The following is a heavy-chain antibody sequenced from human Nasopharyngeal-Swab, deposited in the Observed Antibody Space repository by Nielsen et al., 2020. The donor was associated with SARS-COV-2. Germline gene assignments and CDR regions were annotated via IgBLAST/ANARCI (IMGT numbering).Heavy chain of an antibody. CDR2: ISSSGAII. CDR3: AKDNSVRYPDY. Sequence: GESLKISCAASESSFSDYYMTWIRQAPGKGLEWISYISSSGAIIYYAESVKGRFIISRDNTKNTLYLQMNSLRVEDTAVYYCAKDNSVRYPDYWGQGTLVTVSS. D-gene: IGHD4-11*01. J-gene: IGHJ4*02. CDR1: ESSFSDYY. V-gene: IGHV3-11*01.